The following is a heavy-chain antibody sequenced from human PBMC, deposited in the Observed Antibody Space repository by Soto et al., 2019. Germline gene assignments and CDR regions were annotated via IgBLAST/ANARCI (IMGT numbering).Heavy chain of an antibody. CDR1: GYTFTSYD. D-gene: IGHD2-15*01. CDR3: ARHCSGGSCYFRPGSSSVVPPPFDY. J-gene: IGHJ4*02. V-gene: IGHV1-8*01. Sequence: GASVKVSWKASGYTFTSYDINWVRQATGQGLEWMGWMNPNSGNTGYAQKFQGRVTMTRSTSISTAYMELSSLRSEDTAVYYCARHCSGGSCYFRPGSSSVVPPPFDYWGQGTLVTVSS. CDR2: MNPNSGNT.